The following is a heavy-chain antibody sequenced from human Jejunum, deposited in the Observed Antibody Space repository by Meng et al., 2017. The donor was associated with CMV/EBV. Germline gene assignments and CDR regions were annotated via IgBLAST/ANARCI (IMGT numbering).Heavy chain of an antibody. V-gene: IGHV4-34*01. CDR1: GGSFSGDY. D-gene: IGHD2-2*01. Sequence: GGSFSGDYWSWIRQSPGQGLEWIGQINHSGSASYNPSLRRRVTISEDTSKNQFSLRLTSVTAADTAIYYCARKYCGSSNCYPFDYWGQGERVTVSS. J-gene: IGHJ4*02. CDR2: INHSGSA. CDR3: ARKYCGSSNCYPFDY.